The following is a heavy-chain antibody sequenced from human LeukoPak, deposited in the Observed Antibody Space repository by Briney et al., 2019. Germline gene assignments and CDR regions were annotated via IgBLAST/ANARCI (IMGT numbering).Heavy chain of an antibody. CDR1: GGSFSGYY. V-gene: IGHV4-34*01. Sequence: SETLSLTCAVYGGSFSGYYWSWIRPPPGKGLEWIGEINHSGSTNYNPSLKSRVTISVDTSKNQFSLKLSSVTAADTAVYYCARGIIYCSSTSCYTRSGNWFDPWGQGTLVTVSS. CDR2: INHSGST. J-gene: IGHJ5*02. D-gene: IGHD2-2*02. CDR3: ARGIIYCSSTSCYTRSGNWFDP.